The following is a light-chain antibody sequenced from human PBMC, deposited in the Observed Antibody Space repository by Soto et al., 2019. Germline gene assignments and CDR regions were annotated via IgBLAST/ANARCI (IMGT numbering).Light chain of an antibody. Sequence: IQMPQSPSTLSASLGDRVTITCRASQSISSQLAWYQQKPGKAPKLLIFAASTLIRGVPSRFSGRGSGTEFTLTISSLQVDDYATFYCQQYHTDWTFGQGTKVDIK. CDR3: QQYHTDWT. V-gene: IGKV1-5*01. J-gene: IGKJ1*01. CDR1: QSISSQ. CDR2: AAS.